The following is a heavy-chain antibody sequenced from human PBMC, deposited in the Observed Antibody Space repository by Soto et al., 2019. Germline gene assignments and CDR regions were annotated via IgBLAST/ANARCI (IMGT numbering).Heavy chain of an antibody. CDR1: GGSFSGYY. CDR3: ARTIVATSIRYYYMDV. D-gene: IGHD5-12*01. V-gene: IGHV4-34*01. J-gene: IGHJ6*03. Sequence: QVQLQQWGAGLLKPSETLSLTCAVYGGSFSGYYWSWIRQPPGKGLEWIGEINHSGSTNYNPSLKSRVTISVDTSKNQFSLKLSSVTAADTAVYYCARTIVATSIRYYYMDVWGKGTTVTVSS. CDR2: INHSGST.